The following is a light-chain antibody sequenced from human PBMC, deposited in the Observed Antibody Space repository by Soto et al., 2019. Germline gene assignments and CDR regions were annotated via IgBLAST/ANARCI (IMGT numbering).Light chain of an antibody. Sequence: QSALTQPPSASESPGQSVTISCTGTSSDIGGYNFVSWYQQHPGKAPRLIIYEVSKRPSGVPDRFSGSKSGDTASLTVSGLQAEDEADYYCSSYAGSNNVVFGGGTKLTVL. CDR3: SSYAGSNNVV. V-gene: IGLV2-8*01. J-gene: IGLJ2*01. CDR2: EVS. CDR1: SSDIGGYNF.